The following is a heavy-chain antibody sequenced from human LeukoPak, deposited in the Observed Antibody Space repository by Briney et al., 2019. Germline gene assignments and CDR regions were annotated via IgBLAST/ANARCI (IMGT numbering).Heavy chain of an antibody. CDR1: GSTFSSYA. D-gene: IGHD3-22*01. CDR2: ISGSGGST. Sequence: GGSLRLSCAASGSTFSSYAMSWVRQAPGKGLEWVSAISGSGGSTYYADSVKGRFTISRDNSKNTLYLQMNSLRAEDTAVYYCANADDSSGYYSLGYFDYWGQGTLVTVSS. CDR3: ANADDSSGYYSLGYFDY. V-gene: IGHV3-23*01. J-gene: IGHJ4*02.